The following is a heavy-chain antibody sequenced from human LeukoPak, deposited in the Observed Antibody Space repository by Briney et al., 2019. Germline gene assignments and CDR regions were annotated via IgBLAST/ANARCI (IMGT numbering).Heavy chain of an antibody. J-gene: IGHJ5*02. CDR3: ARAPSIYSGSHL. V-gene: IGHV3-74*01. D-gene: IGHD1-26*01. CDR2: INSDGSST. Sequence: ETGGSLRLSCAASGFTFSSYWMHWVRQAPGKGLVWVSHINSDGSSTSCADSVKGRFTISRDNAKNTLYLQMNSLRAEDTAVYYCARAPSIYSGSHLWGQGTLVTVSS. CDR1: GFTFSSYW.